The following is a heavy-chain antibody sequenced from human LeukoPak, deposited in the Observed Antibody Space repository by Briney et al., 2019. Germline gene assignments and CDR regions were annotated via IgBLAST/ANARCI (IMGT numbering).Heavy chain of an antibody. V-gene: IGHV4-61*02. CDR2: LYSSGSS. CDR1: GGSISSGSYY. J-gene: IGHJ6*03. Sequence: TASETLSLTCTVSGGSISSGSYYWSWIRQPAGKGLEWIGRLYSSGSSNYNPSLKSRVTMSEDTSKNQFSLKLSSVTAADTAVYYCAREQGYYYYMDVWGKGTTVTVSS. CDR3: AREQGYYYYMDV.